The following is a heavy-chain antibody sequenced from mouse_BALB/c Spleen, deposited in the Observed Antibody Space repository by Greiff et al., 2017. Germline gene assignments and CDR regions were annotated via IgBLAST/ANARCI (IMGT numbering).Heavy chain of an antibody. V-gene: IGHV6-6*02. J-gene: IGHJ3*01. D-gene: IGHD2-2*01. CDR1: GFTFSNYW. CDR2: IRLKSNNYAT. CDR3: TPSGYTWFAC. Sequence: EVQGVESGGGLVQPGGSMKLSCVASGFTFSNYWMNWVRQSPEKGLEWVAEIRLKSNNYATHYAESVKGRFTISRDDSKSSVYLQMNNLRAEDTGIYYCTPSGYTWFACWGQGTLVTVSA.